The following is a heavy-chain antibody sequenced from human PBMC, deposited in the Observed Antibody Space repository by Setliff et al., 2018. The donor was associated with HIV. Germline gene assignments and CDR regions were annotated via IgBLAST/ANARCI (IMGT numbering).Heavy chain of an antibody. D-gene: IGHD1-26*01. CDR3: ATDCAVVGGTGSLDS. Sequence: SETLSLTCTVSGGSISSSSYYWGWVRQPPGKGLEWIGSMYYSGSTYYTPSLKSRITISLDTSKNQFSLRMRSVTAADTAVYYCATDCAVVGGTGSLDSWGQGTLVTVSS. CDR1: GGSISSSSYY. J-gene: IGHJ4*02. V-gene: IGHV4-39*07. CDR2: MYYSGST.